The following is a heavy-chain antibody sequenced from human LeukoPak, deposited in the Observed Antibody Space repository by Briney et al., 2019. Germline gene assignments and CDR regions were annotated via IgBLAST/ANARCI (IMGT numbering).Heavy chain of an antibody. CDR1: GFTFSSYG. Sequence: GGSLRLSCAAPGFTFSSYGMHWVRQAPGKGLEWVAVIWYDGSNKYYADSVKGRFTISRDNSKNTLYLQMNSLRAEDTAVYYCARDPTVTTNYYGMDVWGQGTTVTVSS. D-gene: IGHD4-17*01. CDR3: ARDPTVTTNYYGMDV. V-gene: IGHV3-33*01. CDR2: IWYDGSNK. J-gene: IGHJ6*02.